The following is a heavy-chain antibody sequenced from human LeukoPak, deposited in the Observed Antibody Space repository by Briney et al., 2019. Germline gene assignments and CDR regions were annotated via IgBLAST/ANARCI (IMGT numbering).Heavy chain of an antibody. CDR3: ARMPSRYSSGWTGWRGFDY. J-gene: IGHJ4*02. Sequence: SETLSLTCAVYGGSFSGYYWSWIRQPPGKGLEWIGEINHSGSTNYNPSLKSRVTISVDTSKNQFSLKLSSVTAADTAVYYCARMPSRYSSGWTGWRGFDYWGQGTLVTVSS. CDR2: INHSGST. CDR1: GGSFSGYY. D-gene: IGHD6-19*01. V-gene: IGHV4-34*01.